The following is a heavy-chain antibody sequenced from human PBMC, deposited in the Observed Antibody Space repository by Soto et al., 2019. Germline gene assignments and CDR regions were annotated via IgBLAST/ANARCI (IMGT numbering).Heavy chain of an antibody. CDR2: IYYSGST. CDR3: ARPHGGSSGWDNWFDP. Sequence: ASETLSLTCTVSGGSIISYYWSWILQPPWKGLEWIGYIYYSGSTNYNPSLKSRVTISVDTSKNQFSLKLSSVTAADTAVYYCARPHGGSSGWDNWFDPWGQGTLVTVSS. J-gene: IGHJ5*02. V-gene: IGHV4-59*01. CDR1: GGSIISYY. D-gene: IGHD6-25*01.